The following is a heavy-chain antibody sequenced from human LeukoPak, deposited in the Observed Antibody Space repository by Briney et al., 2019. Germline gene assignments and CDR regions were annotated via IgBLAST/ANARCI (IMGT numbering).Heavy chain of an antibody. CDR3: ARRAIPAAPRSWYFDL. V-gene: IGHV1-69*05. D-gene: IGHD2-2*01. CDR1: GGTFSSYA. J-gene: IGHJ2*01. Sequence: GASVKVSCKASGGTFSSYAISWVRQAPGQGLEWMGGIIPIFGTANYAQKFQGRVTITTDESTSTAYMELSSLRSEDTAVYYCARRAIPAAPRSWYFDLWGRGTLVTVSS. CDR2: IIPIFGTA.